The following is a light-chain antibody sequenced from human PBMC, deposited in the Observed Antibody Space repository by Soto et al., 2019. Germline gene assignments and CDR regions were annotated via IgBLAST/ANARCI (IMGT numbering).Light chain of an antibody. V-gene: IGKV1D-12*01. CDR3: QQANSFPIT. J-gene: IGKJ4*01. CDR1: QGISTW. CDR2: AES. Sequence: DIQMTQSPSSVSASVGDRVTITCRASQGISTWLAWYQQKPGKAPQLLIYAESNLQSGVPARFSGSRSGTDFTLTISSLQPEDFATYFCQQANSFPITFGGGTKVGIK.